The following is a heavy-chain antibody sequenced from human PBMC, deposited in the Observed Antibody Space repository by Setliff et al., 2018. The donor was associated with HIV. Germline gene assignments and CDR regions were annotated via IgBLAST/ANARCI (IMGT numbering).Heavy chain of an antibody. V-gene: IGHV2-5*01. Sequence: SGPTLVNPTQTLTLTCTFSGFSLSTSGVGVGWIRQPPGKALEWLAVIYWNDDKRYSPSLKNRLTITKDTSKNQVVLTMTNMDPVDTATYYCAHTVVPAALSFNWFDPWGQGTLVTVSS. CDR1: GFSLSTSGVG. D-gene: IGHD2-2*01. CDR3: AHTVVPAALSFNWFDP. J-gene: IGHJ5*02. CDR2: IYWNDDK.